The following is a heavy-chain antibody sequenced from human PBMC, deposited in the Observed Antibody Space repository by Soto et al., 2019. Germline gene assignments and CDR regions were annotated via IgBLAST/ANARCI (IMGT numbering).Heavy chain of an antibody. V-gene: IGHV3-48*01. J-gene: IGHJ3*02. Sequence: GGSLRLSCAASGFTFSSYSMNWVRQAPGKGLEWVSYISSSSSTIYYADSVKGRFTISRDNAKNSLYLQMNSLRAEDTAVYYCARYRYSGYAYTRAAFDIWGQGTMVTVSS. D-gene: IGHD5-12*01. CDR2: ISSSSSTI. CDR1: GFTFSSYS. CDR3: ARYRYSGYAYTRAAFDI.